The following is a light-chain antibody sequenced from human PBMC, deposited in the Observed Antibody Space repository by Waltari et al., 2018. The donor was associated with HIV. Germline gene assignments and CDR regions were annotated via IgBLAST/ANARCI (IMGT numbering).Light chain of an antibody. CDR3: TSYTTSDTLR. Sequence: QSVLTQPASVSGSPGQSVTISCTGTSSDFGFDNYVSWYQQYPGKAPTPIIYEVSSRPSGVSDCFSGTKSGNTASLTISGLQNEDEADYFCTSYTTSDTLRFGGGTKVTVL. J-gene: IGLJ3*02. CDR1: SSDFGFDNY. V-gene: IGLV2-14*03. CDR2: EVS.